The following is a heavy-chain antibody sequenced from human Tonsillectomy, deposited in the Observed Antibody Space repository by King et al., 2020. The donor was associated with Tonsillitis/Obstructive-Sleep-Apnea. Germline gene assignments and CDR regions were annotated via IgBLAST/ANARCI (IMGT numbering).Heavy chain of an antibody. CDR1: GFTVSSNY. CDR3: ARDRDSGYDLDY. V-gene: IGHV3-66*01. J-gene: IGHJ4*02. CDR2: IYSGGST. D-gene: IGHD5-12*01. Sequence: VQLVESGGGLVQPGGSLRLSCAASGFTVSSNYMSWVRQAPGKGLEWVSVIYSGGSTYYADSVKGRFTISRDNSKNTLYLKMNSLRAEDTAVYYCARDRDSGYDLDYWGQGTLVTVSS.